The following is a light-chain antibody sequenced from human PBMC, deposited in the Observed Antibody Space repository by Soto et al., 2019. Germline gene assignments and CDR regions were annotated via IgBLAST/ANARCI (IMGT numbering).Light chain of an antibody. Sequence: QSVLTQPASVSGSPGRSITISCTGTSSDLGRYNYVSWYQHHPGKAPKLIIYDVTNRPSGVSDRFSGSKSGNTASLTISGLQAEDEAQYFCGSYTSTSTLVVFGRGTKLTVL. CDR2: DVT. CDR3: GSYTSTSTLVV. J-gene: IGLJ3*02. V-gene: IGLV2-14*03. CDR1: SSDLGRYNY.